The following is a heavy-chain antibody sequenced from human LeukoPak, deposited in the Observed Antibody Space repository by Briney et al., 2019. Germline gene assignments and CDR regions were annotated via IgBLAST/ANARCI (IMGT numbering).Heavy chain of an antibody. Sequence: PGGSLRLSCAASGFTFSSSAMSWVRQAPGKGLEWVSAISNNGGYTYYADSVQGRFTISRDNSKSTLCLQMNSLRAEDTAVYYCAKDQTVGPTTRPHLFDYWGQGTLVSVSS. J-gene: IGHJ4*02. CDR2: ISNNGGYT. D-gene: IGHD1-26*01. CDR3: AKDQTVGPTTRPHLFDY. CDR1: GFTFSSSA. V-gene: IGHV3-23*01.